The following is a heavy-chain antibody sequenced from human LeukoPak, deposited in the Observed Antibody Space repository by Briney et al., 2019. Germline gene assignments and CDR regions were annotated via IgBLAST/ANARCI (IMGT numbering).Heavy chain of an antibody. CDR1: GITLSNYA. Sequence: GGSLRLSCVVSGITLSNYAMSWVRQAPGKGLEWVSGISESGGSKKYADSVKGRFTISRDNSLNTVYLQMNSLRAEDTAVYFCAKRGIVIRGVLIIGFHKEAYYFDYWGQGILVTVSS. CDR2: ISESGGSK. D-gene: IGHD3-10*01. V-gene: IGHV3-23*01. CDR3: AKRGIVIRGVLIIGFHKEAYYFDY. J-gene: IGHJ4*02.